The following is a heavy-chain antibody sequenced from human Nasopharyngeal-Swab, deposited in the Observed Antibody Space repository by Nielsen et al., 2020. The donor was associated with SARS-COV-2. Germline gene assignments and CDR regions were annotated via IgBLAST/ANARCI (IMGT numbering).Heavy chain of an antibody. CDR3: VTGDIVATGDYYYGMDV. Sequence: GGSLRLSCSASGFTFSSYAMHWVRQPPGKGLEYVSAISSNGGSTYYADSVKGRFTISRDNSKNTPYLQMSSLRAEDTAVYYCVTGDIVATGDYYYGMDVWGQGTTVTVSS. CDR2: ISSNGGST. V-gene: IGHV3-64D*06. CDR1: GFTFSSYA. D-gene: IGHD5-12*01. J-gene: IGHJ6*02.